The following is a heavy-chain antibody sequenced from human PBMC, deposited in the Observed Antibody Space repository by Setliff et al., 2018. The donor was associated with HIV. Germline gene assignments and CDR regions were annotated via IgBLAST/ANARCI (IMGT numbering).Heavy chain of an antibody. CDR3: ARHGAYEAYYDYMDV. Sequence: SETLSLTCIVSHGSISSTSHYWGWVRQSPGRRLEWIGSIYYSGRTYYNPSLKSRLTMSVDTSRNQFSLKLSSVTAADTAVYYCARHGAYEAYYDYMDVWGKGTTVTVSS. D-gene: IGHD5-12*01. CDR1: HGSISSTSHY. J-gene: IGHJ6*03. V-gene: IGHV4-39*01. CDR2: IYYSGRT.